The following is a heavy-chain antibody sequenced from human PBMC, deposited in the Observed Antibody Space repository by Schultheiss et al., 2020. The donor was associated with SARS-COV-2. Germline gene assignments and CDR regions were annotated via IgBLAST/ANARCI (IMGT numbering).Heavy chain of an antibody. D-gene: IGHD6-13*01. J-gene: IGHJ4*02. CDR2: IYPGDSDT. CDR1: GYKFTSYW. Sequence: GESLKISCKASGYKFTSYWIGWVRQMLGKGLEWMGIIYPGDSDTRYSPSFQGQVTISADKSISTAYLQWNSLKASDTAMYYCARRVYSSSWSYFDYWGQGTLVTVSS. CDR3: ARRVYSSSWSYFDY. V-gene: IGHV5-51*01.